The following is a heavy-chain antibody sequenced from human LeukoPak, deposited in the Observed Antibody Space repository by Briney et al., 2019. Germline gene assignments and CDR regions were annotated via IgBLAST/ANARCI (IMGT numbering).Heavy chain of an antibody. CDR3: ARVSSEMRDY. D-gene: IGHD5-24*01. J-gene: IGHJ4*02. CDR1: GFAFSSYT. CDR2: ITGSGSYI. Sequence: GGSLRLSCAASGFAFSSYTMNWVRQAPGKGLDWVSSITGSGSYIFYADSVKGRFTISRDNAKNSLYLQMNSLRAEDAAVYYCARVSSEMRDYWGQGTLVTVS. V-gene: IGHV3-21*01.